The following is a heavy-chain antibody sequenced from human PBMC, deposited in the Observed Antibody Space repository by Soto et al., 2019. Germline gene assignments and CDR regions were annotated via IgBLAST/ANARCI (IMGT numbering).Heavy chain of an antibody. CDR2: IYYSGNT. D-gene: IGHD1-26*01. CDR3: ARDLLIVGAPDAFDI. V-gene: IGHV4-39*07. J-gene: IGHJ3*02. CDR1: DGSSSSNSYY. Sequence: SETLSLTCTVSDGSSSSNSYYWGWIRQPPGKGLEWIGSIYYSGNTYYNPSLKSRVTMSVDTSKNQFSLKLNSVSAADTAVYFCARDLLIVGAPDAFDIWGQGTMVTVSS.